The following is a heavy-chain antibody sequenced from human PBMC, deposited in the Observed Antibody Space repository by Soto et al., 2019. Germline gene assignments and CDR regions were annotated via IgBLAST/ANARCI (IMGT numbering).Heavy chain of an antibody. D-gene: IGHD1-1*01. J-gene: IGHJ5*02. CDR1: GASISGFY. CDR2: IYATGTT. CDR3: VRGGTKTLRDWFDP. Sequence: SETLSLTCTVSGASISGFYWSWIRKSAGKGLEWIGRIYATGTTDYNPSLKSRVMMSVDTSKKQFSLKLRSVTAADTAVYYCVRGGTKTLRDWFDPWGQGISVTVSS. V-gene: IGHV4-4*07.